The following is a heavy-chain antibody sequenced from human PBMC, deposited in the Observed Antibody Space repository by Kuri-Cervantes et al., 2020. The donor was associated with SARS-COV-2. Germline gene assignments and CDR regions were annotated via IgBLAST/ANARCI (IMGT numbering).Heavy chain of an antibody. J-gene: IGHJ6*03. Sequence: ASVKVSCKASGYTFTGYYTHWVRQAPGQGLEWMGWINPNSGGTNYAQKFQGRVTMTRDTSISTAYMELSRLRSDDTAVYYCAREVRTVGYYYYMDVWGKGTTVTVSS. CDR2: INPNSGGT. V-gene: IGHV1-2*02. D-gene: IGHD4-23*01. CDR3: AREVRTVGYYYYMDV. CDR1: GYTFTGYY.